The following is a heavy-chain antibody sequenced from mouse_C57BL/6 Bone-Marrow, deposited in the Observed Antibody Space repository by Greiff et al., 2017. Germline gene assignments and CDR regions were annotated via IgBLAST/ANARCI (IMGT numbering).Heavy chain of an antibody. D-gene: IGHD1-1*01. V-gene: IGHV8-8*01. CDR3: ARMGLRYYYAMDY. J-gene: IGHJ4*01. CDR2: IWWDDDK. CDR1: GFSLSTFGMG. Sequence: QVQLKESGPGILQPSQTLSLTCSFSGFSLSTFGMGVGWIRQPSGKGLEWLAHIWWDDDKYYNPALKRRLTISKDTSQNQVFLKIANVDTADTATYYCARMGLRYYYAMDYWGQGTSVTVSS.